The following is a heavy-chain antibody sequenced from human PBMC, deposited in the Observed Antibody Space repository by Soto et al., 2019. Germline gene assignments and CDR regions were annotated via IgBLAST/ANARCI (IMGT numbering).Heavy chain of an antibody. D-gene: IGHD3-22*01. V-gene: IGHV1-18*01. J-gene: IGHJ5*02. CDR2: INTYNGNR. CDR3: ARDRLRGYDSSGFCS. Sequence: QVQLVQSGAELRKPGASVKVSCKASGYSFSSYGINWVRQAPGQGLEWMGWINTYNGNRNYAQKFEDRVTMTTATSTNTVYMELRSLKSDDTAIYCCARDRLRGYDSSGFCSWGQGTLVTVSS. CDR1: GYSFSSYG.